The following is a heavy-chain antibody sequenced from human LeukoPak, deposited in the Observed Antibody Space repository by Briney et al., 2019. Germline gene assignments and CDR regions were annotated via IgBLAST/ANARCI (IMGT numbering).Heavy chain of an antibody. D-gene: IGHD6-19*01. CDR1: GGSISSSSYY. CDR3: ARGMKWAQLATGYSSGRSPGWFDP. CDR2: IYYSGST. Sequence: TSETLSLTCTVSGGSISSSSYYWGWIRQPPGKGLEWIGSIYYSGSTYYNPSLKSRVTISVDTSKNQFSLKLSSVTAADTAVYYCARGMKWAQLATGYSSGRSPGWFDPWGQGTLVTVSS. J-gene: IGHJ5*02. V-gene: IGHV4-39*01.